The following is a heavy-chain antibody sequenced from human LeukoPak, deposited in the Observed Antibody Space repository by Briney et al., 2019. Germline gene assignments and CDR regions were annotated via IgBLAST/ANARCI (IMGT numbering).Heavy chain of an antibody. Sequence: GGSLRLSCAASGFTFSSYWMSWVRQAPGKGLEWVANIKQDGSEKYYVDSVKGRFTISRDNAKNSLYLQMNSMRAEDTAVYYCARERIADRPYYYYYMDVWGKGTTVTVSS. V-gene: IGHV3-7*01. CDR3: ARERIADRPYYYYYMDV. CDR1: GFTFSSYW. J-gene: IGHJ6*03. CDR2: IKQDGSEK. D-gene: IGHD6-13*01.